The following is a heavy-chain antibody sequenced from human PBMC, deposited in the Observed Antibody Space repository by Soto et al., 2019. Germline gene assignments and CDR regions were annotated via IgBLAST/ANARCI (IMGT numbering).Heavy chain of an antibody. CDR3: AKDAAYMDGSYDFWSGHMGLAFDI. Sequence: GGSLRLSCAASGFTFSSYAMSWVRQAPGKGLEWVSAISGSGGSTYYADSVKGRFTISRDNSKNTLYLQMNSLRAEDTALYYCAKDAAYMDGSYDFWSGHMGLAFDIWGQGTMVTVSS. V-gene: IGHV3-23*01. CDR2: ISGSGGST. CDR1: GFTFSSYA. J-gene: IGHJ3*02. D-gene: IGHD3-3*01.